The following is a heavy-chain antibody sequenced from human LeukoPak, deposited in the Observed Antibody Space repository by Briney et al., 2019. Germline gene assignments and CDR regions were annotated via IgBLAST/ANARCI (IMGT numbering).Heavy chain of an antibody. V-gene: IGHV1-2*02. Sequence: ASVKVSCKASGYTFTGYYMHWVRQAPGQGLEWMGWINPNSGGTNYAQKFQGRVTMTRDTSISTAYMELRSLRSDDTAVYYCARVGSGGISSSIVVVPAAISTNRAFDIWGQGTMVTVSS. CDR3: ARVGSGGISSSIVVVPAAISTNRAFDI. CDR1: GYTFTGYY. D-gene: IGHD2-2*01. CDR2: INPNSGGT. J-gene: IGHJ3*02.